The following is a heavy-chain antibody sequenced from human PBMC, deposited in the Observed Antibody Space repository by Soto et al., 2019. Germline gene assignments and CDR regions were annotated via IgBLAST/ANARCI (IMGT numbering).Heavy chain of an antibody. D-gene: IGHD5-12*01. J-gene: IGHJ6*02. CDR2: ISYDGSNK. Sequence: GGSLRFSCAASGFTFSSYGMHWVRQAPGKGLEWVAVISYDGSNKYYADSVKGRFTISRDNSKNTLYLQMNSLRAEDTAVYYCAKGRWLRFKAFGMDVWGQGTTVTVSS. V-gene: IGHV3-30*18. CDR1: GFTFSSYG. CDR3: AKGRWLRFKAFGMDV.